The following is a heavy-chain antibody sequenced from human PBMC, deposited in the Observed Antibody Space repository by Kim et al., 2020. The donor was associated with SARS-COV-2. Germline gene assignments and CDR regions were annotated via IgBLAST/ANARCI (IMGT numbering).Heavy chain of an antibody. CDR1: GFTFSSYA. D-gene: IGHD3-10*01. Sequence: GGSLRLSCAASGFTFSSYAMSWVRQAPGKGLEWVSAISGSGGSTYYADSVKGRFTISRDNSKNTLYLQMNSLRAEDTAVYYCAKDMRTRGSGSYFSLFGRHDLYDYWGQGTLVTVSS. CDR2: ISGSGGST. CDR3: AKDMRTRGSGSYFSLFGRHDLYDY. J-gene: IGHJ4*02. V-gene: IGHV3-23*01.